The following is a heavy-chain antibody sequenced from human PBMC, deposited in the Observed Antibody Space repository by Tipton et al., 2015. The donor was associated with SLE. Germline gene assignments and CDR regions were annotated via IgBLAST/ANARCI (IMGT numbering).Heavy chain of an antibody. Sequence: SLRLSCAASGFTFSSYTMNWVRQAPGKGLEWVSSISGDSSYIFYADSLKGRFTISRDNAKNSLYLRMNSLRAEDTAVYYCAREAYYYDTRGGFDYWGQGTLVTVSS. CDR2: ISGDSSYI. D-gene: IGHD3-22*01. CDR3: AREAYYYDTRGGFDY. CDR1: GFTFSSYT. V-gene: IGHV3-21*01. J-gene: IGHJ4*02.